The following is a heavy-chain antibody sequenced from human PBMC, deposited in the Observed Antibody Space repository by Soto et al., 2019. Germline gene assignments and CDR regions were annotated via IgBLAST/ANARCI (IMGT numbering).Heavy chain of an antibody. CDR3: ARGEGSSWFDY. J-gene: IGHJ4*02. CDR1: GYTFTSHG. Sequence: QVQLVQSGAEVKKPGASVKVSCKASGYTFTSHGISWVRQAPGQGLEWMGWISAYNGNTNYAQKLQGSVTMTTITSTSTVYMELRRMRYDDTAVYYCARGEGSSWFDYWGQGTLVTVSS. CDR2: ISAYNGNT. D-gene: IGHD6-13*01. V-gene: IGHV1-18*01.